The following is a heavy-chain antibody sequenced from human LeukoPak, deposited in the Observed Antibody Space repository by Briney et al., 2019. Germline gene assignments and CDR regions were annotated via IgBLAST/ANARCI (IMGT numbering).Heavy chain of an antibody. Sequence: PGGSLRLSCAASGFTFSDYYMSWIRQAPGKGLEWVSYISSSSSYTNYADSVKGRFTISRDNAKNSLYLQMNSLRAEDTAVYYRARESTVVVTATDAFDIWGQGTMVTVSS. CDR3: ARESTVVVTATDAFDI. CDR1: GFTFSDYY. J-gene: IGHJ3*02. V-gene: IGHV3-11*06. CDR2: ISSSSSYT. D-gene: IGHD2-21*02.